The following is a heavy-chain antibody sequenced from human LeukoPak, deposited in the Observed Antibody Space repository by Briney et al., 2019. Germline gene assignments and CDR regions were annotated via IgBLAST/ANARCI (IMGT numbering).Heavy chain of an antibody. D-gene: IGHD1-26*01. V-gene: IGHV3-21*01. J-gene: IGHJ4*02. CDR1: GFTFNNYN. CDR3: ARGHSGSFGLDY. Sequence: GGSLRLSCGASGFTFNNYNMNWVRQAPGKALEWVSFIGYRNTYKYYADSLKGRFTISRDNAKNSLYLQMSSLTADDTAVYYCARGHSGSFGLDYWGQGTLVTVSS. CDR2: IGYRNTYK.